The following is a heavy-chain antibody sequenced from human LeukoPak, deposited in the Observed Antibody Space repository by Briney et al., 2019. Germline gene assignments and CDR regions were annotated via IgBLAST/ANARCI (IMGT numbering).Heavy chain of an antibody. J-gene: IGHJ4*02. D-gene: IGHD1-26*01. CDR2: ISYDGSNK. V-gene: IGHV3-30*18. CDR1: GFIFSSYG. Sequence: PGGSLRLSCAASGFIFSSYGMHWVRQAPGKGLEWVAVISYDGSNKYYADSVKGRFTISRDNSKNTLYLQMNSLRAEDTAVYYCAKDRSYFTLSLDYWGQGTLVTVSS. CDR3: AKDRSYFTLSLDY.